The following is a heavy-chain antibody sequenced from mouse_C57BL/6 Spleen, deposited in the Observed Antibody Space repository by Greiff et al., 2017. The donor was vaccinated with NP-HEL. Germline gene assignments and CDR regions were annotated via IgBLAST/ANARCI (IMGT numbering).Heavy chain of an antibody. J-gene: IGHJ4*01. D-gene: IGHD1-1*01. V-gene: IGHV1-9*01. CDR3: AKGDYYGSSYFYAMDY. Sequence: QVQLKESGAELMKPGASVKLSCKATGYTFTGYWIEWVKQRPGHGLEWIGEILPGSGGTNYNEKFKGKATFTADTSSNTAYMQLSSLTTEDSAIYYCAKGDYYGSSYFYAMDYWGQGTSVTVSS. CDR2: ILPGSGGT. CDR1: GYTFTGYW.